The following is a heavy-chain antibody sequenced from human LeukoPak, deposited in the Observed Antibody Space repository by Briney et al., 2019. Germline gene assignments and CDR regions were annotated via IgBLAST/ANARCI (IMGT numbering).Heavy chain of an antibody. D-gene: IGHD6-13*01. Sequence: SETLSLTCTVSGGSISSSGYYWGWTRQPPGKGLEWIGSIYSSGNPYYNPSLKSRVTISVDTSKNQFSLKLSSVTAADTAVYYCARGRTDGIAAAGNWYFDLWGRGTLVTVSS. CDR2: IYSSGNP. CDR3: ARGRTDGIAAAGNWYFDL. V-gene: IGHV4-39*07. CDR1: GGSISSSGYY. J-gene: IGHJ2*01.